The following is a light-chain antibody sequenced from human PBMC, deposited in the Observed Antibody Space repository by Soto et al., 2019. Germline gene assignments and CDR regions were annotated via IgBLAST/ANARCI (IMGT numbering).Light chain of an antibody. CDR2: DTS. CDR1: TGAVTSGHY. CDR3: LLSYGGARRV. V-gene: IGLV7-46*01. J-gene: IGLJ2*01. Sequence: QAVVTQEPSLTVSPGGTVTLTCGSSTGAVTSGHYPYWFQQKPGQAPRTLIYDTSNKHSWTPARFSGSLLGGKPALTLSGAQPGDEAEYFCLLSYGGARRVFGGGTKVTVL.